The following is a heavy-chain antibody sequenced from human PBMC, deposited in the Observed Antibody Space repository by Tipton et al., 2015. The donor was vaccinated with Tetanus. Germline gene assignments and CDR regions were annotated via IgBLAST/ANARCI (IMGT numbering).Heavy chain of an antibody. J-gene: IGHJ4*02. D-gene: IGHD1-26*01. CDR3: ARDQARGARGWNYFDY. V-gene: IGHV4-31*03. CDR2: IYYSGST. Sequence: LRLSCTVSGGSISCGGYYWSWIRQHPGKGLEWIGDIYYSGSTYYNPSLKSRVTISVDTSKNQFSLKLNSVTAADTAVYYCARDQARGARGWNYFDYWGQGTLVTVSS. CDR1: GGSISCGGYY.